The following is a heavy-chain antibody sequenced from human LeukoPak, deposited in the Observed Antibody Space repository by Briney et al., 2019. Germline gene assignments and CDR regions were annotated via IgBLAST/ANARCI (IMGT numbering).Heavy chain of an antibody. CDR3: ARASRSYDSSGYQPPDY. Sequence: GASVKVSCKASGYTFTSYSISWVRQAPGQGLEWMGWISAYNGNTNYAQKLQGRVTMTTDTSTSTAYMELRSLRSDDTAVYYCARASRSYDSSGYQPPDYWGQGTLVTVSS. CDR1: GYTFTSYS. CDR2: ISAYNGNT. V-gene: IGHV1-18*01. D-gene: IGHD3-22*01. J-gene: IGHJ4*02.